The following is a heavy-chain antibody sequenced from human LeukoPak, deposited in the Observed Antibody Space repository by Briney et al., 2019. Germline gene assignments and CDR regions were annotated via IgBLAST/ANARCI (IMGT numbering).Heavy chain of an antibody. CDR3: ARGIVVVTAIALDAFDI. V-gene: IGHV1-69*04. CDR1: GGTFSSYA. Sequence: ASVKVSCKASGGTFSSYAISWVRQAPGQGLEWMGRIIPILGIANYAQKFQGRVTITAGKSTSTAYMELSSLRSEDTAVYYCARGIVVVTAIALDAFDIWGQGTMVTVSS. CDR2: IIPILGIA. J-gene: IGHJ3*02. D-gene: IGHD2-21*02.